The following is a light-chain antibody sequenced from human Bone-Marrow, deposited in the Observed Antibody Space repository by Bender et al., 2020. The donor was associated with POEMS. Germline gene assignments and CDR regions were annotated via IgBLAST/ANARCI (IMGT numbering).Light chain of an antibody. CDR3: ASYAGNSNFV. CDR1: PAHVGDFQY. V-gene: IGLV2-11*01. CDR2: DVT. J-gene: IGLJ3*02. Sequence: QSALTQPRSVSGSPGQSVTLSCSGSPAHVGDFQYFSWYQQVPGTAPTLIIFDVTERPSGVPDRFSGSKSGSTASLTISGHRTGDEGDYFCASYAGNSNFVFGGGTRLTVL.